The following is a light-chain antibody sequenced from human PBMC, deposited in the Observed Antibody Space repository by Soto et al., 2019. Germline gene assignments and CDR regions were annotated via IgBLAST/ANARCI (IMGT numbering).Light chain of an antibody. V-gene: IGKV3-11*01. J-gene: IGKJ1*01. CDR2: GAS. Sequence: EIVLTQSPATLSLSPGERATLSCLASQSVNRYLVWYQQKPGQAPRLLMYGASKRATGIPARFSGSGSGTDFTLTISSLEPEDFAVYYCQQRDIWPWTFGQGTKVDIK. CDR1: QSVNRY. CDR3: QQRDIWPWT.